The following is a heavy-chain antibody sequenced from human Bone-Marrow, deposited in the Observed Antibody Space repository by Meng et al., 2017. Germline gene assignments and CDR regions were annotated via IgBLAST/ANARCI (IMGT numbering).Heavy chain of an antibody. CDR2: ISSSGSTI. V-gene: IGHV3-11*01. CDR3: ARAYSWHLSNLDY. CDR1: GFTFSDYY. D-gene: IGHD1-1*01. Sequence: GGSLRLSCAASGFTFSDYYMSWIRQAPGKGLEWVSYISSSGSTIYYADSVKGRFTISRDNAKNSLYLQMNSLGAEDTAVYYCARAYSWHLSNLDYWGQGTLVTVSS. J-gene: IGHJ4*02.